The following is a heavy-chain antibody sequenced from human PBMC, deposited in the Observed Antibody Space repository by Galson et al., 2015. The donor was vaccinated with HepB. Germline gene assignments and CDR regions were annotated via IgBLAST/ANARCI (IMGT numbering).Heavy chain of an antibody. Sequence: QSGAEVKKPGESLKISCKGSGYSFTSYWIGWVRQMPGKGLEWMGIIYPGDSDTRYGPSFQGQVTISADKSISTAYLQWSSLKASDTAMYYCARHLLPGIAVAGKIRGWFDPWGQGTLVTVSS. V-gene: IGHV5-51*01. CDR3: ARHLLPGIAVAGKIRGWFDP. CDR2: IYPGDSDT. CDR1: GYSFTSYW. J-gene: IGHJ5*02. D-gene: IGHD6-19*01.